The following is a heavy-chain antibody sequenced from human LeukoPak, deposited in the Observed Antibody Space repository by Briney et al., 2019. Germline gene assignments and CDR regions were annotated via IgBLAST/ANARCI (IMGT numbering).Heavy chain of an antibody. J-gene: IGHJ5*02. CDR1: GYTFTGYY. V-gene: IGHV1-2*02. Sequence: ASVKVSCKASGYTFTGYYMHWVRQAPGQGLEWMGWINPNSGGTNYAQKFQGRVIMTRDTSISTAYMELSSLRSEDTAVYYCARGRQLGYCSSTSCYTPWFDPWGQGTLVTVSS. CDR3: ARGRQLGYCSSTSCYTPWFDP. CDR2: INPNSGGT. D-gene: IGHD2-2*02.